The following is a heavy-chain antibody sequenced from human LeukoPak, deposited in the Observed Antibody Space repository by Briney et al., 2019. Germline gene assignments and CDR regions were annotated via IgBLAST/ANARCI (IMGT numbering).Heavy chain of an antibody. V-gene: IGHV4-39*07. Sequence: SETLSLTCTVSGGSISCSSYYWGWIRQPPGKGLEWIGGIYYSGSTYYNPSLKSRVTISVDTSKNQFSLKLSSVTAADTAVYYCKRAAAGTWWFDPWGQGTLVTVSS. J-gene: IGHJ5*02. CDR2: IYYSGST. D-gene: IGHD6-13*01. CDR1: GGSISCSSYY. CDR3: KRAAAGTWWFDP.